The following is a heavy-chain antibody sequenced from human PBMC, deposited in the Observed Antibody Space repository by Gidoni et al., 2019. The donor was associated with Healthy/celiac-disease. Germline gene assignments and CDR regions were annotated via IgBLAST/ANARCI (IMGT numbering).Heavy chain of an antibody. CDR2: ISNDGSNK. Sequence: QVQLVESGGAVVLPVRALRLPCAASGFTFRHYAMHWVRQAPGKGREWVAVISNDGSNKYYADSVKGRFTISRDNSKNTLYLQMNRLRAEDTAVYYCAREPTIFGVVLGYFDYWGQGTLVTVSS. CDR1: GFTFRHYA. D-gene: IGHD3-3*01. CDR3: AREPTIFGVVLGYFDY. V-gene: IGHV3-30*04. J-gene: IGHJ4*02.